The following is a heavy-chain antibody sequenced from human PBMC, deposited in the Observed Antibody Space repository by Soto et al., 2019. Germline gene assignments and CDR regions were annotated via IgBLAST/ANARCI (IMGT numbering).Heavy chain of an antibody. J-gene: IGHJ4*02. Sequence: GGSLRLSCAASGFTFSSYWMSWVRQAPGKGLEWVANIKQDGSEKYYVDSVKGRFTISRDNAKNSLYLQMNSLRAEDTAVYYCARGLVVPAASIPYYFDYWGQGTLVTVSS. V-gene: IGHV3-7*04. CDR2: IKQDGSEK. CDR3: ARGLVVPAASIPYYFDY. CDR1: GFTFSSYW. D-gene: IGHD2-2*01.